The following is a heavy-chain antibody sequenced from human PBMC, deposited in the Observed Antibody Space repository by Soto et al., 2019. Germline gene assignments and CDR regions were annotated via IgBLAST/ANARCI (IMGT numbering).Heavy chain of an antibody. V-gene: IGHV1-18*01. CDR1: GYTFTSYG. Sequence: QVQLVQSGAEVKKPGASVKVSCKASGYTFTSYGISWLRQAPGQGLEWMGWISAYNGNTNYEQNIQSRVTRTTDTTPSTANMELRSLISDDTAVYYCARDLTPSDYRGQGTRVTVSS. CDR3: ARDLTPSDY. D-gene: IGHD2-15*01. CDR2: ISAYNGNT. J-gene: IGHJ4*02.